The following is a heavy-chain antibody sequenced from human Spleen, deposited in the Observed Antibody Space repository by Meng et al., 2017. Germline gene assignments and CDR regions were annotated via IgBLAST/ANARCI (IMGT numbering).Heavy chain of an antibody. D-gene: IGHD1-26*01. CDR2: THYSGYT. CDR3: AREKLGASTFDY. CDR1: GGSISSGGFY. Sequence: QVQLQESGPGLVKPSQTLLLSCNVSGGSISSGGFYWSWIRQPPGKGLEWIGYTHYSGYTFYNPSLKSRIVISLDTAKNQFSQKLSSWSAADTAGYYCAREKLGASTFDYWGLGTLVTVSS. V-gene: IGHV4-31*03. J-gene: IGHJ4*02.